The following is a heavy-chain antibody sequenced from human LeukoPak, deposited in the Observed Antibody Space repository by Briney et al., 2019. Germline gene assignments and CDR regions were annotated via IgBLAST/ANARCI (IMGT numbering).Heavy chain of an antibody. J-gene: IGHJ4*02. CDR1: GFTFSNAW. Sequence: GGSLRLSCAASGFTFSNAWMNWVRQAPGKGLEWVGRIKSKIDGGTTDYAAPVKGRFTISRDDSKNTLYLQMNGLKTEDTAVYYCVKAAHYDFWSGYDYWGQGTVVTVSS. V-gene: IGHV3-15*01. CDR2: IKSKIDGGTT. D-gene: IGHD3-3*01. CDR3: VKAAHYDFWSGYDY.